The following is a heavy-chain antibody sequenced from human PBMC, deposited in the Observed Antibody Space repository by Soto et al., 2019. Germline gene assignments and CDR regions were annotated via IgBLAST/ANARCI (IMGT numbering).Heavy chain of an antibody. J-gene: IGHJ5*02. D-gene: IGHD3-3*01. CDR2: IYYSGST. V-gene: IGHV4-31*03. CDR3: AASGGYYDFWSGYSRTHNWFDP. CDR1: GGSISSGGYY. Sequence: SETLSLTCTVSGGSISSGGYYWSWIRQHPGKGLEWIGYIYYSGSTYYNPSLKSRVTVSVDTSKNQFSLKLSSVTAADTAVYYCAASGGYYDFWSGYSRTHNWFDPWGQGTLVTVSS.